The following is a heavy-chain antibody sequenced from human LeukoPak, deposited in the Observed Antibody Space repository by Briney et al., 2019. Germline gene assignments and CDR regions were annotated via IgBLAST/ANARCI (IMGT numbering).Heavy chain of an antibody. CDR3: ARQDYTTGWYFLDQ. V-gene: IGHV4-59*01. Sequence: PSETLSLTCTVSGGSISRYHWSWVRPPPGTGLEWIGYIYSSGSTNYNPSLKSRVTISLDTSKSQFSLRLSSVTAADTAMYYCARQDYTTGWYFLDQWGQGTLVTVSS. CDR2: IYSSGST. D-gene: IGHD6-19*01. CDR1: GGSISRYH. J-gene: IGHJ4*02.